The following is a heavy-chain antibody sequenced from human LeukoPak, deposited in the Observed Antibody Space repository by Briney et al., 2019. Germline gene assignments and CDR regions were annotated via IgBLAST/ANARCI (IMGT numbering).Heavy chain of an antibody. CDR1: GFTSSSYE. D-gene: IGHD2-21*02. Sequence: GGSLRLSCAASGFTSSSYEMNWVRQAPGKGLEWVSYISSSGSTIYYADSVKGRFTISRDNAKNSLYLQMNSLRAEDTAVYYCARDGDCGGACGNGFDIWGQGTMVTVSS. J-gene: IGHJ3*02. CDR3: ARDGDCGGACGNGFDI. CDR2: ISSSGSTI. V-gene: IGHV3-48*03.